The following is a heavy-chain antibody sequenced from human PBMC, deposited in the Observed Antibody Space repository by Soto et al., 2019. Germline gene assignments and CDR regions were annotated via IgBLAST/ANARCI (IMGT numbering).Heavy chain of an antibody. CDR1: GYSFTSYW. D-gene: IGHD6-19*01. CDR2: IXPXXXXX. CDR3: ARLGWESTADY. V-gene: IGHV5-51*01. Sequence: GESLKISCKGSGYSFTSYWICWVRQMPGKGLEWMGIIXPXXXXXRXXPSFQGQVTISADKSISTAYLQWSSLRASDTAMYYCARLGWESTADYWGQGTLVTVSS. J-gene: IGHJ4*02.